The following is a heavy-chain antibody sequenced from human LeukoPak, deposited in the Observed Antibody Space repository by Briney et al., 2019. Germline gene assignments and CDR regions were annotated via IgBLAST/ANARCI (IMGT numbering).Heavy chain of an antibody. CDR2: ISGSGGST. V-gene: IGHV3-23*01. CDR3: AKDRYESGSYFRFDY. D-gene: IGHD1-26*01. J-gene: IGHJ4*02. CDR1: GFIFSNYA. Sequence: GGSLRLSCAASGFIFSNYAMSWVRQAPGKGLEWVSGISGSGGSTYYADSVKGRFTISRDNSKNTLSLQVNSLRAEDTAVYYCAKDRYESGSYFRFDYWGQGTLVTVSS.